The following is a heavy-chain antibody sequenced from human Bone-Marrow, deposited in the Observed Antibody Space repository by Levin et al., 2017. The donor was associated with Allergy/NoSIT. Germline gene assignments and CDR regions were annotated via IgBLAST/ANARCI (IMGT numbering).Heavy chain of an antibody. D-gene: IGHD2-15*01. J-gene: IGHJ4*02. V-gene: IGHV3-30*18. CDR2: ISYDGSNK. CDR3: AKEGDYCSGGSCEVDY. Sequence: GGSLRLSCAASGFTFSSYGMHWVRQAPGKGLEWVAVISYDGSNKYYADSVNGRFTISRDNSKNTLYLQMNSLRAEDTAVYYCAKEGDYCSGGSCEVDYWGQGTLVTVSS. CDR1: GFTFSSYG.